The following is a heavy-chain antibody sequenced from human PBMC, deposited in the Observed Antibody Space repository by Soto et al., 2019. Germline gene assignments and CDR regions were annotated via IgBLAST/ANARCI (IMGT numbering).Heavy chain of an antibody. CDR2: INHSGST. J-gene: IGHJ4*02. CDR1: GGSFSGYY. CDR3: AREGNLGRWLQPLDF. V-gene: IGHV4-34*01. D-gene: IGHD5-12*01. Sequence: PSETLSLTCAVYGGSFSGYYWSWIRHPPGKGLEWIGEINHSGSTNYNPSLKSRVTMSVDTSKNQFSLKLISVTAADTAKYFCAREGNLGRWLQPLDFWGQGTLVTVS.